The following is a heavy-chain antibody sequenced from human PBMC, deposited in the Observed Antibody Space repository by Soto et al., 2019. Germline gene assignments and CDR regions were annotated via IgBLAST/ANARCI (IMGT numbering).Heavy chain of an antibody. CDR1: GGSISSGGYS. J-gene: IGHJ6*02. Sequence: QLQLQESGSGLVKPSQTLSLTCAVSGGSISSGGYSWSWIRQPPGKGLEWIGYIYHSGSTYYNPSLKSRVTISVDRSKNQFSLKLSPVTAADTAVYYCARDYCSSTSCLGMDVWGQGTTVTVSS. CDR3: ARDYCSSTSCLGMDV. D-gene: IGHD2-2*01. V-gene: IGHV4-30-2*01. CDR2: IYHSGST.